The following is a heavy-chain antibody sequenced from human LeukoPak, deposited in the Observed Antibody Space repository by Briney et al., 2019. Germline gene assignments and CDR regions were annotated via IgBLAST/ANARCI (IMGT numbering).Heavy chain of an antibody. J-gene: IGHJ4*02. CDR1: GGSFSGYY. CDR2: INHSGST. V-gene: IGHV4-34*01. CDR3: ARVRGGYSSSRAIDY. D-gene: IGHD6-13*01. Sequence: PSETLSLTCAVYGGSFSGYYWSWIRQPPGKGLEWIGEINHSGSTNYNPSLKSRVTISVDTSKNQFSLKLISVTAADTAVYYCARVRGGYSSSRAIDYWGQGTLVTVSS.